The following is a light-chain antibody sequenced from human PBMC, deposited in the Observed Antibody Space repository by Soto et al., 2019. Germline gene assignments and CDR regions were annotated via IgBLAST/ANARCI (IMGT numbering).Light chain of an antibody. CDR1: QDITLY. J-gene: IGKJ4*01. V-gene: IGKV1-33*01. CDR3: QQYGSSLT. Sequence: DIQMTQSPSSLSASVGDRVTITCQASQDITLYLNWYQHKPGKAPNLLIHDVSTLETGVPARFSGRGSGTTFTLTISRLEPEDFAVYYCQQYGSSLTFGGGTKVDIK. CDR2: DVS.